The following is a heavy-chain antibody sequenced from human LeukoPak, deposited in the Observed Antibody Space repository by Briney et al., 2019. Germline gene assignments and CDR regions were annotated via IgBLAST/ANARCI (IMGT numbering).Heavy chain of an antibody. CDR2: IYSGGST. D-gene: IGHD3-9*01. CDR1: GFTVSSNY. V-gene: IGHV3-53*01. Sequence: RGSLRLSCAASGFTVSSNYMSWVRQAPGKGLEWVSVIYSGGSTYYADSVKGRFTISRDNSKNTLYLQMNSLRAEDTAVYYCARASEDYAVLRYFDWAVAGGMDVWGQGTTVTVSS. CDR3: ARASEDYAVLRYFDWAVAGGMDV. J-gene: IGHJ6*02.